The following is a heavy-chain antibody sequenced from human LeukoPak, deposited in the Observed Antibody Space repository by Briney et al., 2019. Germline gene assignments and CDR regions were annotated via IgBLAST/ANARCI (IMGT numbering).Heavy chain of an antibody. Sequence: GGSLTLSCAAPGFTFSSYWMSWVRLAPGTGLEWADNIKGDGSEKWYADSVKGRFTISRDNAQNSVHLQMNSLRAEDTAVYHCARDEYRSRWLHPWGQGTLVTVTS. CDR2: IKGDGSEK. CDR3: ARDEYRSRWLHP. CDR1: GFTFSSYW. D-gene: IGHD5-24*01. V-gene: IGHV3-7*01. J-gene: IGHJ5*02.